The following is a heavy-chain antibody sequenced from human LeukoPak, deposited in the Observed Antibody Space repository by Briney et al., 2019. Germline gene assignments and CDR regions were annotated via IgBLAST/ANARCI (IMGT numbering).Heavy chain of an antibody. CDR1: GGSISSSNYY. CDR2: IYYSGST. V-gene: IGHV4-39*07. Sequence: PSETLSLTCTVSGGSISSSNYYWGWIRQPPGKGLEWIGTIYYSGSTYYNTSLKSRVTISVGTSKNQFSLKLSSVTAADTAVYYCARTLYSSSPTPFDYWGQGTLVTVSS. J-gene: IGHJ4*02. CDR3: ARTLYSSSPTPFDY. D-gene: IGHD6-6*01.